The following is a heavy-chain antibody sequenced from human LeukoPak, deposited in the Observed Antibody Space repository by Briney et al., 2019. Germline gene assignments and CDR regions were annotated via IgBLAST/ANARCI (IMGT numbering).Heavy chain of an antibody. D-gene: IGHD6-19*01. CDR3: ATGGIAVAGTGNWFDP. Sequence: ASVKVSCKVSGYTLTELSMHWVRQAPGKGLEWMGGFDPEDGETIYAQKFQGRVTMTEDTSTDTACMELSSLRSEDTAVYYCATGGIAVAGTGNWFDPWGQGTLVTVSS. V-gene: IGHV1-24*01. CDR2: FDPEDGET. J-gene: IGHJ5*02. CDR1: GYTLTELS.